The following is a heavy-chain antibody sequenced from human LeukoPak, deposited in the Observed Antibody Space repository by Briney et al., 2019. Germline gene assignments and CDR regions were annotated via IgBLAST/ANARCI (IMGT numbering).Heavy chain of an antibody. V-gene: IGHV4-39*01. Sequence: PSETLSLTCTVSGGSIRSSYYYWGWIRQPPGTGLEWIGSIYDSGSTYYNPSLKSRVTISVDTSKNQFSLKLNSVTAADTAVYYCARGIAVAGTLDNWFDPWGQGTLVTVSS. CDR3: ARGIAVAGTLDNWFDP. CDR1: GGSIRSSYYY. CDR2: IYDSGST. D-gene: IGHD6-19*01. J-gene: IGHJ5*02.